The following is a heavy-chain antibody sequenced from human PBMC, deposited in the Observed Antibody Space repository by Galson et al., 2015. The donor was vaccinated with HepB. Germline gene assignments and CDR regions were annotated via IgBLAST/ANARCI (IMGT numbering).Heavy chain of an antibody. Sequence: SLRLSCAASGFTFSSYAMSWVRQAPGKGLEWVSAISGSGGSTYYADSVRGRFTISRDNSKNTLYLQMNSLRAEDTAVYYCAKDSSSSRAYFDYWGQGTLVTVSS. CDR1: GFTFSSYA. CDR3: AKDSSSSRAYFDY. CDR2: ISGSGGST. J-gene: IGHJ4*02. D-gene: IGHD6-6*01. V-gene: IGHV3-23*01.